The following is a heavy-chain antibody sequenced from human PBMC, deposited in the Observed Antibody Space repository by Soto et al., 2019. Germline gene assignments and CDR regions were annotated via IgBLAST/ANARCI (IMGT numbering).Heavy chain of an antibody. J-gene: IGHJ4*02. CDR3: ARDGSSWYDSYFEY. Sequence: LRLCCSASEFTFSRYGMHLVVQTPGKGLEWVAVIWYDGSNKYYADSVKGRFTISRDNSKNTLYLQMNSLRAEDTAVYYCARDGSSWYDSYFEYWGQGTLVTVSS. CDR2: IWYDGSNK. V-gene: IGHV3-33*01. D-gene: IGHD6-13*01. CDR1: EFTFSRYG.